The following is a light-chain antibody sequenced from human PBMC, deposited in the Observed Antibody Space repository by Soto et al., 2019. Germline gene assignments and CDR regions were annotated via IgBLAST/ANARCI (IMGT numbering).Light chain of an antibody. J-gene: IGKJ5*01. CDR1: QDINNY. V-gene: IGKV1-33*01. CDR2: DAS. CDR3: QQYDNLPPFT. Sequence: DIKMTHSPSSLSAAVGDRVTMTCXSSQDINNYLNWYQQKPGKAPKLLIYDASNLETGVPSRFSGSGSGTDFTFTISSLQPEDIATYYCQQYDNLPPFTFGQGTRLEIK.